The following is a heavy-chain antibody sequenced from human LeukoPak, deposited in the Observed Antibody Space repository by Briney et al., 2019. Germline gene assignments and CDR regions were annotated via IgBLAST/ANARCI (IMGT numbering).Heavy chain of an antibody. CDR3: ASNVVPADSAFDY. J-gene: IGHJ4*02. Sequence: GGSLRLSCAASGFTFSSYSMHWVRQAPGKGLEWVAVISYDGSNKYYADSVKGRFTISRDNSKNTLYLQMNSLRAEDTAVYYCASNVVPADSAFDYWGQGTMVTVSS. CDR2: ISYDGSNK. CDR1: GFTFSSYS. V-gene: IGHV3-30*04. D-gene: IGHD2-2*01.